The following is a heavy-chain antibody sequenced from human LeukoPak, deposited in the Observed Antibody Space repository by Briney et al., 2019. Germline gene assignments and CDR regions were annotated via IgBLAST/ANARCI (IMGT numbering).Heavy chain of an antibody. D-gene: IGHD5-18*01. Sequence: GGSLRLSCAASGFTFSSYAVSWVRQAPEKGLDWVSVISGSAHKIRYADSVKGRFTISRDNSENIVYLQMNNLRAEDTAVYYCAGRVTGYSSGYVYWGQGTLVTVSS. CDR1: GFTFSSYA. J-gene: IGHJ4*02. CDR3: AGRVTGYSSGYVY. V-gene: IGHV3-23*01. CDR2: ISGSAHKI.